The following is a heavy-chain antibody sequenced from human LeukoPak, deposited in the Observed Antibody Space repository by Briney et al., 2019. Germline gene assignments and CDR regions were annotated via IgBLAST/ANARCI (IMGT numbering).Heavy chain of an antibody. Sequence: SETLSLTCTVSGGSIRNTYYYWGWVRQPPGKGLEWIVSINYSGYTYYNPSLKSRVTISVDTSKNQFSLKVSSVTATDTAVYYCARPHTITTAGNGEDCFDIWGQGTLVTVSS. CDR2: INYSGYT. J-gene: IGHJ3*02. CDR3: ARPHTITTAGNGEDCFDI. V-gene: IGHV4-39*01. D-gene: IGHD6-13*01. CDR1: GGSIRNTYYY.